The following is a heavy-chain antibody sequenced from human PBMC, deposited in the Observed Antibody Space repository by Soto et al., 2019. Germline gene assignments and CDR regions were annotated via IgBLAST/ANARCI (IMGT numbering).Heavy chain of an antibody. CDR3: ASGGGDCGGDCCPHYYYGMDV. Sequence: QVQLVQSGAEVKKPGSSVKVSCKASGGTFSSYAISWVRQAPGQGLEWMGGIIPIFGTANYAQKFQGRVTITADESTSTAYMELSSLRSEDTAVYYCASGGGDCGGDCCPHYYYGMDVWGQGTTVTVSS. V-gene: IGHV1-69*12. D-gene: IGHD2-21*02. CDR1: GGTFSSYA. CDR2: IIPIFGTA. J-gene: IGHJ6*02.